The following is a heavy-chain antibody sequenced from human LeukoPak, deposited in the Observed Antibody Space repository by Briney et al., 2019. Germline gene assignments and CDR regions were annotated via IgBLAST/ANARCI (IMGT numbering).Heavy chain of an antibody. Sequence: GGSLRLSCAASGFTFSSYVMHWVRQAPGKGLEWVAIISYDGSNEYYADSVKGRFTISRDNSKNTLYLQMNSLRAADTAVYYCARDPPGSPLPPYYFDYWGQGTLVTVSS. V-gene: IGHV3-30*04. CDR1: GFTFSSYV. CDR3: ARDPPGSPLPPYYFDY. CDR2: ISYDGSNE. J-gene: IGHJ4*02. D-gene: IGHD1-26*01.